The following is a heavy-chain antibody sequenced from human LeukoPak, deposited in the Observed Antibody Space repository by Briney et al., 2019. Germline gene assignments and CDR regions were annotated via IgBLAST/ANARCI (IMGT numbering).Heavy chain of an antibody. Sequence: PGGSPRLSCAASGFTVSSNYMSWVRQAPGKGLEWVSVIYSGGSTYYADSVKGRFTISRDNSKNTLYLQMNSLRAEDTAVYYCAREYCSSTSCYFPGYYYYMDVWGKGTTVTVSS. J-gene: IGHJ6*03. CDR2: IYSGGST. CDR1: GFTVSSNY. D-gene: IGHD2-2*01. V-gene: IGHV3-53*01. CDR3: AREYCSSTSCYFPGYYYYMDV.